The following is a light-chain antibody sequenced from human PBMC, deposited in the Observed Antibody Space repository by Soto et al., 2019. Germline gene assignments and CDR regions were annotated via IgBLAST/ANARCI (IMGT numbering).Light chain of an antibody. CDR2: TND. CDR3: AAWDDSLSGRV. V-gene: IGLV1-47*01. Sequence: QPVLTQPPSASGTPGQRVTISCSGIWSNIGKNYVYWYQLLPGTAPKLLIHTNDQRPSGVPDRFSGSKSGSSASLAISGLRSEDEADYYCAAWDDSLSGRVFGGGTQLTVL. J-gene: IGLJ2*01. CDR1: WSNIGKNY.